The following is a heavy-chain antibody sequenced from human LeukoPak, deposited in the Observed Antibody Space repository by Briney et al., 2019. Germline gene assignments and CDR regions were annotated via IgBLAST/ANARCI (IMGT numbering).Heavy chain of an antibody. CDR3: AREVGAYYDFWSGYYTNWFDP. J-gene: IGHJ5*02. V-gene: IGHV1-69*04. Sequence: SVKVSCKASGGTFSSYAISWVRQAPGQVLEWMGRIIPILGIANYAQKFQGRVTITADKSTSTAYMELSSLRSEDTAVYYCAREVGAYYDFWSGYYTNWFDPWGQGTLVTVSS. CDR1: GGTFSSYA. D-gene: IGHD3-3*01. CDR2: IIPILGIA.